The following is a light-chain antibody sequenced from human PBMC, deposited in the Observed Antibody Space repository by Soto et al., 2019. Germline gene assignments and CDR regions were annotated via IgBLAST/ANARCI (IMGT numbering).Light chain of an antibody. CDR2: EVS. V-gene: IGLV2-14*03. Sequence: QSALAQPASVSGSLGQSITISCTGTSSYVGAYDFVSWYQQHPDKAPKLMIYEVSNRPSGVSYRFSGSKSVNTATLTISGLQAEDEADYYCSSYPTSSTRVFGTGTKVTVL. J-gene: IGLJ1*01. CDR3: SSYPTSSTRV. CDR1: SSYVGAYDF.